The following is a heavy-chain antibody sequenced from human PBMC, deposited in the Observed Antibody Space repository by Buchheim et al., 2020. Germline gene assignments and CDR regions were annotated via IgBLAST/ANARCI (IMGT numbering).Heavy chain of an antibody. D-gene: IGHD6-13*01. CDR2: INPNSGGT. J-gene: IGHJ5*02. Sequence: QVQLVESGGGVVQPGRSLRLSCAASGYTFTGYYMHWVRQAPGQGLEWMGWINPNSGGTNYAQQFQGWVTMTRDTSISTAYMELSRLRSDDTAVYYCARRGPGIANKFDPWGQGTL. CDR1: GYTFTGYY. CDR3: ARRGPGIANKFDP. V-gene: IGHV1-2*04.